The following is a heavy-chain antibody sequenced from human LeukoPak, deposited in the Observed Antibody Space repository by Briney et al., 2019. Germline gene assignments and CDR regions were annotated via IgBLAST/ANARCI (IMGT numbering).Heavy chain of an antibody. V-gene: IGHV3-30*02. CDR3: AKGNPGYDFWSGPDAFDI. CDR2: IRYDGSNK. Sequence: GGFLRLSCAASGFTFSSYGMHWVRQAPGKGLEWVAFIRYDGSNKYYADSVKGRFTISRDNSKNTLYLQMNSLRAEDTAVYYCAKGNPGYDFWSGPDAFDIWGQGTMVTVSS. D-gene: IGHD3-3*01. CDR1: GFTFSSYG. J-gene: IGHJ3*02.